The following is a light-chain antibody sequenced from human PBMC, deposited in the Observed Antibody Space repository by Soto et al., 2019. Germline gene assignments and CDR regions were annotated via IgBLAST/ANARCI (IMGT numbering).Light chain of an antibody. J-gene: IGKJ5*01. CDR3: QQHNGWPLT. CDR1: QSAGTS. Sequence: EIVMTQSPATLSVSPGERATLSFRAGQSAGTSLAWYQQKPGQAPRLRIYGASNRAAGTPARFSGSGSGTEFTLTISSLQSEDLAVYYCQQHNGWPLTFGQGTRLDI. V-gene: IGKV3-15*01. CDR2: GAS.